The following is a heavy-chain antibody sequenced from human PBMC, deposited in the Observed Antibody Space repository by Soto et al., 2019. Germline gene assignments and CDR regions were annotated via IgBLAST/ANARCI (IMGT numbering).Heavy chain of an antibody. J-gene: IGHJ4*02. Sequence: EVQLVESGGGLVQPGRSLRLSCAASGFTFDDYAMHWVRQAPGKGLEWVSGISWNSGSIGYADSVKGRFTISRDNAKNSLYLQMNSLGAEDTALYYCAKGNHYDILTGYNSFWGQGTLVTVSS. CDR2: ISWNSGSI. V-gene: IGHV3-9*01. CDR3: AKGNHYDILTGYNSF. D-gene: IGHD3-9*01. CDR1: GFTFDDYA.